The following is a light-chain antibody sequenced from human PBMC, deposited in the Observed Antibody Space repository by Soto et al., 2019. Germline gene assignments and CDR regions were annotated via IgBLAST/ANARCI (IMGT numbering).Light chain of an antibody. CDR2: GAS. V-gene: IGKV3-20*01. J-gene: IGKJ1*01. Sequence: ETGVTQSPSTLSVSQGERATLSCRASPLVSTNLAGHQQKPGQAPRLLIFGASSRATGIPDRFSGSGSGTDFTLTISRLEPEDFAVYYCQHYGVSSWTFGQGTKVDIK. CDR1: PLVSTN. CDR3: QHYGVSSWT.